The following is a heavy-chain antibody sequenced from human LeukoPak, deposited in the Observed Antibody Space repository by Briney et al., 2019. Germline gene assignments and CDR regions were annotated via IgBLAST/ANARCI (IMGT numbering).Heavy chain of an antibody. CDR1: GYTFTSYG. D-gene: IGHD3-22*01. CDR2: ISAYNGNT. J-gene: IGHJ5*02. CDR3: ARDTAVTMMEANWFDP. Sequence: XSVKVSCKASGYTFTSYGISWVRQAPGQGLEWMGWISAYNGNTNYAQKLQGRVTMTTDTSTSTAYMELRSLRSDDTAVYYCARDTAVTMMEANWFDPWGQGTLVTVSS. V-gene: IGHV1-18*01.